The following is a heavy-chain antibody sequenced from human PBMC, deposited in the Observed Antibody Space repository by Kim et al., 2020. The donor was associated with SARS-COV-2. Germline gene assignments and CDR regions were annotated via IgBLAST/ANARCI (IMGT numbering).Heavy chain of an antibody. CDR3: APWGDGYKSFGY. Sequence: SVKVSCKASGGTFSSYAISWVRQAPGQGLEWMGRIIPILGIANYAQKFQGRVTITADKSTSTAYMELSSLRSEDTAVYYCAPWGDGYKSFGYWGQGTLVTVSS. CDR1: GGTFSSYA. CDR2: IIPILGIA. J-gene: IGHJ4*02. D-gene: IGHD5-12*01. V-gene: IGHV1-69*04.